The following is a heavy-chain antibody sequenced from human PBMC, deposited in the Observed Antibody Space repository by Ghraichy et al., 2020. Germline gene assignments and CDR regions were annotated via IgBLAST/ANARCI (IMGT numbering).Heavy chain of an antibody. Sequence: SETLSLTCTVSGGSISNYYCNWFRQPPGKGLEWIGYVHGSGSTKYHPSLESRVTVSSDTAKNAFSLSLTSMTPADTAVYYCASGTGWLQTYWGQGTLVTVSS. D-gene: IGHD5-18*01. J-gene: IGHJ4*02. CDR1: GGSISNYY. CDR3: ASGTGWLQTY. CDR2: VHGSGST. V-gene: IGHV4-59*01.